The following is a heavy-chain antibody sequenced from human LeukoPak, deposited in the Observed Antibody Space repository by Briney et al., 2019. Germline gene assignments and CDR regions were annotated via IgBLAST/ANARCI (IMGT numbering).Heavy chain of an antibody. CDR1: GFTFSSYA. CDR3: ARGAYSGSYQHDFDY. D-gene: IGHD1-26*01. CDR2: ISYDGSNK. Sequence: GRSLRLSCAASGFTFSSYAMHWVRQAPGKGLEWVAVISYDGSNKYYADSVKGRFTISRDNSKSTLYLQMNSLRAEDTAVYYCARGAYSGSYQHDFDYWGQGTLVTVSS. J-gene: IGHJ4*02. V-gene: IGHV3-30*04.